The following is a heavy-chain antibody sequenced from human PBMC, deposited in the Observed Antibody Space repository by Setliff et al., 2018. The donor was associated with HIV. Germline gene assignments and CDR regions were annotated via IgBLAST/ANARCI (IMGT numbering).Heavy chain of an antibody. CDR2: IIPIFGTT. J-gene: IGHJ4*02. Sequence: SVKVSCKASGGTFSSYAISWVRQAPGQGLEWMGGIIPIFGTTNYAQKFQGRVTITTDGFTTTAYMELSSLTSEDTAVYYCARGHGILLWFGEPYFDYWGQGTLVTVSS. CDR3: ARGHGILLWFGEPYFDY. V-gene: IGHV1-69*05. CDR1: GGTFSSYA. D-gene: IGHD3-10*01.